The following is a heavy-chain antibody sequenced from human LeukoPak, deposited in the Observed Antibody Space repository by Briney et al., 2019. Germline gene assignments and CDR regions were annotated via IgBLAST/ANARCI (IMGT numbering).Heavy chain of an antibody. CDR1: GFTVSSHW. CDR2: IKQDGSEK. V-gene: IGHV3-7*01. J-gene: IGHJ4*02. CDR3: ARSNQADDY. Sequence: GGSLRLSCAAFGFTVSSHWMSWVRQAPGKGLEWVANIKQDGSEKYYVYSVKGRFTISRDNANNTQYLKVDSLRAEDTGGYYCARSNQADDYWGQGTLVTVSS. D-gene: IGHD1-14*01.